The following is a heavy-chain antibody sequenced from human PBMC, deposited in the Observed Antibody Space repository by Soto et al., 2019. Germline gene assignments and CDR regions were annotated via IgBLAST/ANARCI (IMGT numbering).Heavy chain of an antibody. CDR1: GFSLTGYY. J-gene: IGHJ6*02. V-gene: IGHV1-2*02. CDR3: ASRYSSGHSFDYYSYGMDV. D-gene: IGHD6-19*01. CDR2: INPNTGGT. Sequence: ASVKVSCKASGFSLTGYYFHWIRAAPGKGLEWLGWINPNTGGTTYAQKFQGRVTLTWDTSINTAYMELSSLRPDDTAMYYCASRYSSGHSFDYYSYGMDVRGQ.